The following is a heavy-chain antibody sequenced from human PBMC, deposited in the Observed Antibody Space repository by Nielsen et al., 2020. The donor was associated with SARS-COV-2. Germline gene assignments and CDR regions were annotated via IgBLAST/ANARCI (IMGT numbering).Heavy chain of an antibody. J-gene: IGHJ2*01. CDR1: EDSFTKYW. Sequence: GESLKISCKGSEDSFTKYWIAWVRQTPGKGLEWMGMIYPGDSDTRYSPSFQGQVTISADKSSSTAFLQWSSLKASDTAMYYCAKQRFSGTFDYYFDLWGRGTQVTVSS. CDR3: AKQRFSGTFDYYFDL. CDR2: IYPGDSDT. D-gene: IGHD1-26*01. V-gene: IGHV5-51*01.